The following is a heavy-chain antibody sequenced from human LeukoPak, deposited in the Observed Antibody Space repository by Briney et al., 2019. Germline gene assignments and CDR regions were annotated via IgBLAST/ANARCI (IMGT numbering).Heavy chain of an antibody. CDR3: ARDSAVYDFWSGYERTYLDY. CDR2: IYYSGST. Sequence: ASETLSLTCTVSGGSISSSSYYWGWIRQPPGTGLEWIVSIYYSGSTYYNPSLKSRITISVDTSKNQFSLKLSSVTAADTAVYYCARDSAVYDFWSGYERTYLDYWGQGTLVTVSS. V-gene: IGHV4-39*07. CDR1: GGSISSSSYY. J-gene: IGHJ4*02. D-gene: IGHD3-3*01.